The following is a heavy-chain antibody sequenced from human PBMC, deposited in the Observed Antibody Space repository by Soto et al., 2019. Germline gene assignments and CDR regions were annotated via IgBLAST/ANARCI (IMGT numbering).Heavy chain of an antibody. V-gene: IGHV4-59*08. CDR2: IYYSGST. CDR1: GGSISSYY. J-gene: IGHJ6*04. D-gene: IGHD2-2*01. CDR3: ARRDCSSTSCYEDV. Sequence: QVQLQESGPGLVKPSETLSLTCTVSGGSISSYYWSWIRQPPGKGLEWIGYIYYSGSTNYNPSLKSRVTISVDTSKNQFSLKLSSVTAADTAVYYCARRDCSSTSCYEDVWGKGTTVTVSS.